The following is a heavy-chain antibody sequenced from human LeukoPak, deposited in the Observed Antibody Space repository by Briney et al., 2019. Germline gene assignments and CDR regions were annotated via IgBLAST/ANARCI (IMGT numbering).Heavy chain of an antibody. CDR3: AKNSGSYHCWFDP. D-gene: IGHD1-26*01. J-gene: IGHJ5*02. V-gene: IGHV3-23*01. CDR2: ISGSGGSS. CDR1: GFTFSSYA. Sequence: PGGSLRLSCAASGFTFSSYAMSWVRQTPGKGLEWVSAISGSGGSSYYADSVKGRFTISRDNSKNTLYLQMNSLRAEDTAVYYCAKNSGSYHCWFDPWGQGTLVTVSS.